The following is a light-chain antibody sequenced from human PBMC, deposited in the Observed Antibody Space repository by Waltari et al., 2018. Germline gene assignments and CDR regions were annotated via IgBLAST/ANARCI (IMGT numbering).Light chain of an antibody. CDR3: QQSYSTPRT. J-gene: IGKJ1*01. CDR2: AAS. CDR1: QSIGSS. Sequence: DIQMTQSPSSLSASVGYRVIITCRASQSIGSSVNWYQQKPGTAPQLLIYAASSLQSGVPSRFSGSGSGTDFTLAISSLQPEDFVTYYCQQSYSTPRTFGQGTKVEIK. V-gene: IGKV1-39*01.